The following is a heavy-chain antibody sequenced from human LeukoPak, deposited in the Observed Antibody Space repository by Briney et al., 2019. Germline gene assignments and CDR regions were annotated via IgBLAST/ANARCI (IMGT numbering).Heavy chain of an antibody. CDR3: ARDIRPYDFWSGYGFDY. CDR2: IYTSGST. Sequence: SETLSLTCTVSGGSISSYYWSWIRQPPGKGLEWIGRIYTSGSTNYNPSLKSRVTMSVDTSKNQFSLKLSSVTAADTAVYYCARDIRPYDFWSGYGFDYWGQGTLVTVSS. J-gene: IGHJ4*02. CDR1: GGSISSYY. D-gene: IGHD3-3*01. V-gene: IGHV4-4*07.